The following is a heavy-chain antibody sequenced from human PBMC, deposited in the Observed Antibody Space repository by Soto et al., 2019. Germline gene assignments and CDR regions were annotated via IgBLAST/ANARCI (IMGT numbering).Heavy chain of an antibody. CDR1: GGSFSDYY. V-gene: IGHV4-34*01. D-gene: IGHD5-12*01. CDR2: INHRGNT. CDR3: AREWLRHVDY. Sequence: QVQLQQWGAGLFKPSETLSLTCAVYGGSFSDYYWSWIRQSPGKGLEWIGEINHRGNTNYNPSLKSRVTTSVDTSKNQFSLKLSSVTAADTAVYYCAREWLRHVDYWGQGTLVTVSS. J-gene: IGHJ4*02.